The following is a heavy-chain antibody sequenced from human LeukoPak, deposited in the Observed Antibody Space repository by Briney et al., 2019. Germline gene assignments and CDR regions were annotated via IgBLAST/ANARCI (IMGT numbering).Heavy chain of an antibody. CDR3: ARGGEQWLVYGFDY. Sequence: SETLSLTXTVSGGSISSYYWSWIRQPPGKGLEWIGYIYYSGSTNYNPSLKSRVTISVDTSKNQFSLKLSSVTAADTAVYYCARGGEQWLVYGFDYWGQGTLVTVSS. V-gene: IGHV4-59*01. D-gene: IGHD6-19*01. J-gene: IGHJ4*02. CDR1: GGSISSYY. CDR2: IYYSGST.